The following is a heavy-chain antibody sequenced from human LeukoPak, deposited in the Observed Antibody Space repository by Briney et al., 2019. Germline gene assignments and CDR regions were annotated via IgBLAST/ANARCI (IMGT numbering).Heavy chain of an antibody. V-gene: IGHV4-39*07. CDR2: IYYSGST. J-gene: IGHJ4*02. D-gene: IGHD4-23*01. Sequence: SETLSLTCTVSGGSISSSSYYWGWIRQPPGKGLEWIGSIYYSGSTYYNPSLKSRVTISVDTSKNQFSLKLSSVTAADTAVYYCARWGLRGWLDYWGQGTLVTVSS. CDR1: GGSISSSSYY. CDR3: ARWGLRGWLDY.